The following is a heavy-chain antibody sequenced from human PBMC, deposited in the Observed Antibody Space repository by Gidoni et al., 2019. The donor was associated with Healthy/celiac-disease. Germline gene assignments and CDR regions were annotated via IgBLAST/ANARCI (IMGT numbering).Heavy chain of an antibody. CDR3: AKDVRLRYNWNDVPAFYYFDY. V-gene: IGHV3-9*01. J-gene: IGHJ4*02. CDR1: VFPFDAYA. Sequence: EVQRVASGGGLVQPGGSLRLSCAASVFPFDAYAMHWSRQAPGKGLELVAGMSWNSGSSGYADSVKCRFPISRDNAKNSLYLQMNSLRAEDTALYYCAKDVRLRYNWNDVPAFYYFDYWGQGTLVTVSS. CDR2: MSWNSGSS. D-gene: IGHD1-1*01.